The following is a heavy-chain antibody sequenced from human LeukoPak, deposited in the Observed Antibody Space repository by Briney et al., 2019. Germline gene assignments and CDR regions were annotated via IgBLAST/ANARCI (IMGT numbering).Heavy chain of an antibody. V-gene: IGHV4-59*01. CDR2: IYYSGST. D-gene: IGHD5-18*01. J-gene: IGHJ6*02. CDR1: GGSITHYY. Sequence: SETLSLTCSVSGGSITHYYWSWIRQPPGKGLEWIGYIYYSGSTNYNPSLKSRVTISVDTSKIRFSLKLSSVTAADTAVCYCARTQRGYNYGYQYYYYGLDVWGQGTTVTVSS. CDR3: ARTQRGYNYGYQYYYYGLDV.